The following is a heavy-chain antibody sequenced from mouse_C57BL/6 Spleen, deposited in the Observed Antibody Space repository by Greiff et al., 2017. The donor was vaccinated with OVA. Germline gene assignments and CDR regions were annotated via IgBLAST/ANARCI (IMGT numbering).Heavy chain of an antibody. CDR3: ARDRGYGSSLDY. CDR1: GFTFSDYY. V-gene: IGHV5-16*01. CDR2: INYDGSST. D-gene: IGHD1-1*01. Sequence: EVQLVESEGGLVQPGSSMKLSSTASGFTFSDYYMAWVRQVPEKGLEWVANINYDGSSTYYLDSLKSRFIISRDNAKNILYLQMSSLKSEDTATDYCARDRGYGSSLDYWGQGTTLTVSS. J-gene: IGHJ2*01.